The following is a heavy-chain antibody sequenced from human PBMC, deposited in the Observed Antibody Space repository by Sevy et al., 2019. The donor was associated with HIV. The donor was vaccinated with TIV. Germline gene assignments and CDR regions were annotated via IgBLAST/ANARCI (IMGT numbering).Heavy chain of an antibody. Sequence: SETLSLTCTVSGGSISSSSYYWGWIRQPPGKVLEWIGSIYYSGSTYYNPSLKSRVTISVDTSKNQFSLKLSSVTAAETAVYYCARLPRTSIAAAGTGNAKFDPWGQGTLVTVSS. CDR2: IYYSGST. V-gene: IGHV4-39*01. CDR3: ARLPRTSIAAAGTGNAKFDP. J-gene: IGHJ5*02. D-gene: IGHD6-13*01. CDR1: GGSISSSSYY.